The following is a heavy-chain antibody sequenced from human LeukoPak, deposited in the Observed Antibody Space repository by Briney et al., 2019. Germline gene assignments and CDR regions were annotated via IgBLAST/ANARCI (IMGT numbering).Heavy chain of an antibody. J-gene: IGHJ6*02. CDR1: GFTFSSYG. D-gene: IGHD6-19*01. V-gene: IGHV3-33*01. Sequence: PGRSLRLSCAASGFTFSSYGMQWVRQAPGKGLEWVAVIWYDGSNKYYADSVKGRFTISRDNSKNTLYLQMNSLRAEDTAVYYCARAFGAVAGTTRYYYYYYGMDVWGQGTTVTVSS. CDR2: IWYDGSNK. CDR3: ARAFGAVAGTTRYYYYYYGMDV.